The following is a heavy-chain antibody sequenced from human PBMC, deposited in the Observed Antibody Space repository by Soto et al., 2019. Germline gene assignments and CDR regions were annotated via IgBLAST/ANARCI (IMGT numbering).Heavy chain of an antibody. CDR3: ARRPSSFIGIAVAVEYYFDY. J-gene: IGHJ4*02. V-gene: IGHV5-51*01. Sequence: PGESLKISCKGSGYSFTSYWIGWVRQMPGKGLEWMGIIYPGDSDTRYSPSFQGQVTISADKSISTAYLQWSSLKASDTAMYYCARRPSSFIGIAVAVEYYFDYWGQGTLVTVSS. CDR2: IYPGDSDT. CDR1: GYSFTSYW. D-gene: IGHD6-19*01.